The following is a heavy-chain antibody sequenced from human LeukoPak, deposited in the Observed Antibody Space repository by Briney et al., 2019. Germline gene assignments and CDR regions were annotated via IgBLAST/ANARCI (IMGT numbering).Heavy chain of an antibody. V-gene: IGHV4-30-4*08. D-gene: IGHD4-17*01. CDR2: IYYSGST. J-gene: IGHJ4*02. CDR3: ARGDDYGDYVGY. Sequence: PSETLSLTCTVSGGSISSYYWSWIRQPPGKGLEWIGYIYYSGSTYYNPSLKSRVTISVDASKNQFSLKLSSVTAADTAVYYCARGDDYGDYVGYWGQGTLVTVSS. CDR1: GGSISSYY.